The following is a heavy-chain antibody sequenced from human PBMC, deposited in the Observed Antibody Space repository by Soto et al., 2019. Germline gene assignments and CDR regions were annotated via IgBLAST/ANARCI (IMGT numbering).Heavy chain of an antibody. Sequence: GETLRLSCAVSGFTFSTYWMHWVRHVPEQGLVWVSRIGSDGRGTNYADSVKGRFTVSRDNEKSTLYLQMNSLRAEDTAVYYCARDASNSVDAWGQETMVIAS. D-gene: IGHD4-4*01. CDR3: ARDASNSVDA. V-gene: IGHV3-74*01. J-gene: IGHJ5*02. CDR1: GFTFSTYW. CDR2: IGSDGRGT.